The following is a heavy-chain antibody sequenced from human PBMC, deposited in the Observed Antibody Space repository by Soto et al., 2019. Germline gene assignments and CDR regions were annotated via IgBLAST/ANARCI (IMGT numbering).Heavy chain of an antibody. D-gene: IGHD3-22*01. V-gene: IGHV4-59*01. J-gene: IGHJ4*02. CDR2: IYYTGST. CDR1: GGSIGSYY. CDR3: ARQDGYYTSIDY. Sequence: QVQLQESGPRLVKPSETLSLTCTVSGGSIGSYYWSWIRQPPGKGLEWIGYIYYTGSTNYKPSLKSRXXIXVXXSKNQFSLKLSSVTAADTAVYYCARQDGYYTSIDYWGQGTLVTVSS.